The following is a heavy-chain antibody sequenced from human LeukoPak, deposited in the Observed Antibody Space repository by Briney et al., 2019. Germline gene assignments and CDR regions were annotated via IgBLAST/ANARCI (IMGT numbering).Heavy chain of an antibody. CDR1: GYTFTGNY. D-gene: IGHD3-3*01. CDR3: AREDFWSGYYTGVGDY. J-gene: IGHJ4*02. V-gene: IGHV7-4-1*02. CDR2: INTNTGNP. Sequence: ASVKVSCKASGYTFTGNYMHWVRQAPGQGLEWMGWINTNTGNPTYAQGFTGRFVFSLDTSVSTAYLQISSLKAEDTAVYYCAREDFWSGYYTGVGDYWGQGTLVTVSS.